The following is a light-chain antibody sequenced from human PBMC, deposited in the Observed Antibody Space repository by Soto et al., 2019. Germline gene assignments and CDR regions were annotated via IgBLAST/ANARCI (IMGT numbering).Light chain of an antibody. Sequence: EIVMTQSPATLSVSPGERATLSCRASQSVSSNLAWYQQKPGQAPRLLIYAASTRATGIPARFSGSGSGIEFTLTISSLQSEAFAVYYCQQYNYWPPWTFGQGTKVEIK. J-gene: IGKJ1*01. CDR3: QQYNYWPPWT. CDR2: AAS. V-gene: IGKV3-15*01. CDR1: QSVSSN.